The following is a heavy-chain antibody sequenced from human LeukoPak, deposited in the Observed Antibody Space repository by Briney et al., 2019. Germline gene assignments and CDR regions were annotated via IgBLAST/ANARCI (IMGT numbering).Heavy chain of an antibody. D-gene: IGHD5-18*01. CDR3: GRSPRSDTAVVNWFDP. V-gene: IGHV1-8*01. J-gene: IGHJ5*02. CDR2: MNPSTGNT. Sequence: ASVKVSCKASGYTFTRYDLNWVRQAAGQGLEWMGWMNPSTGNTVYAQKFQGRVTMTRDTSTSTAYMELSSLRSEDTAVYFCGRSPRSDTAVVNWFDPWGQGALVTVSS. CDR1: GYTFTRYD.